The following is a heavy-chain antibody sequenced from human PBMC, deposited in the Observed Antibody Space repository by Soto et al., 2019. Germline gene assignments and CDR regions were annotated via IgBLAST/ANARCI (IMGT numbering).Heavy chain of an antibody. CDR3: ARGGPYDFWSGYYRSWFDP. CDR1: GGTFSSYT. J-gene: IGHJ5*02. Sequence: QVQLVQSGAEVKKPGSSVKVSCKASGGTFSSYTISWVRQAPGQGLEWMGRIIPILGIANYAQKFQGRVTITADKSTSTAYMELSSLRSEDTAVYYCARGGPYDFWSGYYRSWFDPCGQGTLVTVSS. D-gene: IGHD3-3*01. CDR2: IIPILGIA. V-gene: IGHV1-69*02.